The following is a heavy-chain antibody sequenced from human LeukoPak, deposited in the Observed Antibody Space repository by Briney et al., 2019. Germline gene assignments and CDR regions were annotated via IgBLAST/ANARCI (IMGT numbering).Heavy chain of an antibody. CDR2: ISYDGRNK. D-gene: IGHD5-24*01. J-gene: IGHJ4*02. V-gene: IGHV3-30*03. CDR1: GSSFSSYG. CDR3: ASEDGHNPNLGFDY. Sequence: GGSLRLSCAASGSSFSSYGMHWVRQAPGKGLEWVAVISYDGRNKYYADSVKGRFTISRDTSKNTLYLQMNSLRAEDTAVYYCASEDGHNPNLGFDYWGQGTLATVSS.